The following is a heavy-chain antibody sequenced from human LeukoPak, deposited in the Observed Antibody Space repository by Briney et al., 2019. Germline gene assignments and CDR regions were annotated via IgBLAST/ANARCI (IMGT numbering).Heavy chain of an antibody. CDR3: ARHLSGSHSRGIDS. CDR2: VSYSGYP. Sequence: SETLSLTCNVSGGSTSGYHWSWIRQSPEKGLEWIGYVSYSGYPNYSPSLKSRVTMSLDTSKNHFSLKLNSVTAADTALYYCARHLSGSHSRGIDSWGRGTLVIVST. CDR1: GGSTSGYH. V-gene: IGHV4-59*08. J-gene: IGHJ4*02. D-gene: IGHD1-26*01.